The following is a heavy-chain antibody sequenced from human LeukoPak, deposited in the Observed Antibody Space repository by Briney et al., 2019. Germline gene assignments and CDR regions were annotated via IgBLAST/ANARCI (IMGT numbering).Heavy chain of an antibody. CDR3: ARDRGGIVGSIGGGYFDY. V-gene: IGHV3-30*03. J-gene: IGHJ4*02. D-gene: IGHD1-26*01. CDR1: GFTFSSYG. Sequence: GGSLRLSCAASGFTFSSYGMQWVRQAPGKGLEWVAVISYDGSNKYYADSVKGRFTISRDNSKNTLYLQMNSLRAEDTAVYYCARDRGGIVGSIGGGYFDYWGQGTLVTVSS. CDR2: ISYDGSNK.